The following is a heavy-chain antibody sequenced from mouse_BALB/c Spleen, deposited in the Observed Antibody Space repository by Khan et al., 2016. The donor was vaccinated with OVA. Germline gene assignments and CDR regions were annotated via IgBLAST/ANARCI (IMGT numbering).Heavy chain of an antibody. CDR2: IWGGGGT. Sequence: QVQLKQSGPGLVAPSQSLSITCTVSGFSLSRYNIHWVRQPPGKGLEWLGMIWGGGGTDYNSTLKSRLGISKDNSKSQVFLKMNSLQIDDTAMYYCARAYYMYDGYYAMDYWGQGTSGTVSS. J-gene: IGHJ4*01. D-gene: IGHD2-14*01. CDR3: ARAYYMYDGYYAMDY. CDR1: GFSLSRYN. V-gene: IGHV2-6-4*01.